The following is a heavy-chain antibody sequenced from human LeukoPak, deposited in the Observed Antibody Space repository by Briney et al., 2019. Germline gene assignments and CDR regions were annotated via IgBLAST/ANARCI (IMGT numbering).Heavy chain of an antibody. CDR1: GFTFSTYA. CDR2: VSYDDRHK. Sequence: PGGSLRLSCAASGFTFSTYAMHWLRQAPGKGLEWVAVVSYDDRHKYYADSVKGRFTISRDISRNTLFLQMDSLRDEDTAVYYCARGAIPYGYSGYDYLDYWGPGTLVAVSS. CDR3: ARGAIPYGYSGYDYLDY. V-gene: IGHV3-30*01. J-gene: IGHJ4*02. D-gene: IGHD5-12*01.